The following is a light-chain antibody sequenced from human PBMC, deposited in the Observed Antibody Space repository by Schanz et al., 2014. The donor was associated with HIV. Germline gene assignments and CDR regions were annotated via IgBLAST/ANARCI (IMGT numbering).Light chain of an antibody. Sequence: QSALIQPASVSGSLGQSITISCTGTSGDVGRYDYVSWYQQHPGQAPKLLIYDVTYRPSGISNRFSGSKSGYTASLTISGLQADDEADYYCSSYTTSSTLVFGGGTKLTVL. CDR2: DVT. J-gene: IGLJ2*01. CDR3: SSYTTSSTLV. V-gene: IGLV2-14*03. CDR1: SGDVGRYDY.